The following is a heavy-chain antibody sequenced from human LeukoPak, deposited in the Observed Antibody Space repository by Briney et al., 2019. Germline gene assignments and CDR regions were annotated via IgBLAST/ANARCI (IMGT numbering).Heavy chain of an antibody. V-gene: IGHV1-18*01. CDR1: GYTFTSYG. CDR3: ARDPIQQGRVLDAFDI. CDR2: ISAYNGNT. Sequence: ASVKVSCKASGYTFTSYGISWVRQAPGQGLEWMGWISAYNGNTNYAQKLQGRVTMTTDTSTSTAYMELRSLRSDDTAVYYCARDPIQQGRVLDAFDIWGQGTMVTVSS. D-gene: IGHD5-18*01. J-gene: IGHJ3*02.